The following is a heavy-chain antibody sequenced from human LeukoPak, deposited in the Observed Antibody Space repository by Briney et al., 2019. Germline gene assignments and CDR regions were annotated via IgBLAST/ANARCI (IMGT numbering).Heavy chain of an antibody. V-gene: IGHV5-51*01. Sequence: GESLNISCKGSGYSFTNYWIGWVRQMPGKGLEGMGIIYPGASDTRYSPSFQGQVSISADKSISTAYLQWSSLKASDTAMYYCAKASGIAVAGSSHFFDYWGQGTLVTVSS. CDR2: IYPGASDT. D-gene: IGHD6-19*01. J-gene: IGHJ4*02. CDR1: GYSFTNYW. CDR3: AKASGIAVAGSSHFFDY.